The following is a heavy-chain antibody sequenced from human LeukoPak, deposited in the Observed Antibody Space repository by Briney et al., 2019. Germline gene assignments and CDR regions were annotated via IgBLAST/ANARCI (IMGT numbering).Heavy chain of an antibody. D-gene: IGHD3-9*01. CDR3: ARFLYDILTGYYPFDY. CDR2: ISSSGSTI. J-gene: IGHJ4*02. Sequence: PGGSLRLSCAASGFTFSDYYMSWIRQAPGKGLEWVSYISSSGSTIYYADSVKGRLTISRDNAKNSLYLQMNSLRAEDTAVYYCARFLYDILTGYYPFDYWGQGTLVTVSS. V-gene: IGHV3-11*01. CDR1: GFTFSDYY.